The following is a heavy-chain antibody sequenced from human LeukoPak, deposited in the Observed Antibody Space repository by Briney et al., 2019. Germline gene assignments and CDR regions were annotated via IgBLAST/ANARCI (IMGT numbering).Heavy chain of an antibody. Sequence: PGGPLTLSCAASGGTIGDYRMSGLRQAPGKGLEWVSGINWAGTNTFYAESVKGRFTISRDTAENSLFLQMNSLRDDDTAFYYCVKDVSSNWYSFDHWGQGTLVTVSS. CDR2: INWAGTNT. V-gene: IGHV3-20*04. CDR1: GGTIGDYR. J-gene: IGHJ4*02. CDR3: VKDVSSNWYSFDH. D-gene: IGHD1-1*01.